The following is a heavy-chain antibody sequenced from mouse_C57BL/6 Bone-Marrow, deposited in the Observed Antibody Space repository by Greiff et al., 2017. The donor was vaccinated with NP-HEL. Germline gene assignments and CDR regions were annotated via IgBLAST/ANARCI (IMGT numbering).Heavy chain of an antibody. J-gene: IGHJ2*01. CDR1: GYTFTSYW. Sequence: QVQLQQPGAELVKPGASVKMSCKASGYTFTSYWITWVKQRPGQGLEWIGDIYPGSGSTNYNEKFKSKATLTVDTSSSTAYMQLSRLTSEDSAVYYCARAYGSSYYFDYWGQGTTLTVSS. D-gene: IGHD1-1*01. CDR3: ARAYGSSYYFDY. V-gene: IGHV1-55*01. CDR2: IYPGSGST.